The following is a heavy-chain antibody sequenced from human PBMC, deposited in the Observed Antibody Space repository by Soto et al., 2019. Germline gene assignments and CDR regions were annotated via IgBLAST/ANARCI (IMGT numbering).Heavy chain of an antibody. J-gene: IGHJ4*02. D-gene: IGHD3-22*01. CDR2: IYDSGST. Sequence: SETLSLTCTVSGDSISNPYLSWIRQPQGRGLEWIGYIYDSGSTNYNPSLDSRVTISVDTSKNQFSLKLSSVTAADTAVYYCARVGTHYDSSGFYLRYFDYWGQGTLVTVSS. CDR3: ARVGTHYDSSGFYLRYFDY. CDR1: GDSISNPY. V-gene: IGHV4-59*11.